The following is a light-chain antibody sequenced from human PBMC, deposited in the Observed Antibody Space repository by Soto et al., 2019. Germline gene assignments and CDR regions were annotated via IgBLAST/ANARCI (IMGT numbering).Light chain of an antibody. Sequence: IQMTQSPSSLSASVGDRVTITCRASQSISSYLNWYQQKPGKAPKLLIYKASSLESGVPSRFSGSGSGTEFTLTISSLQPDDFATYYCLQYETYWTFGQGTKVDIK. J-gene: IGKJ1*01. CDR3: LQYETYWT. CDR1: QSISSY. V-gene: IGKV1-5*03. CDR2: KAS.